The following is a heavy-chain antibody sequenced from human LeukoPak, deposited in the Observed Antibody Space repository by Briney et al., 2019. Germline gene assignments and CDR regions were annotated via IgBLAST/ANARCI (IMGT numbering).Heavy chain of an antibody. CDR2: IIPIFGTA. CDR1: GGTFSSYA. CDR3: ASTPPYQLPSDDAFDI. V-gene: IGHV1-69*13. J-gene: IGHJ3*02. Sequence: SVKVSCKASGGTFSSYAISWVRQAPGQGLEWMGGIIPIFGTANYAQKFQGRVTITADESTSTAYMELSSLRSEDTAVYYCASTPPYQLPSDDAFDIWGQGTMVTVSS. D-gene: IGHD2-2*01.